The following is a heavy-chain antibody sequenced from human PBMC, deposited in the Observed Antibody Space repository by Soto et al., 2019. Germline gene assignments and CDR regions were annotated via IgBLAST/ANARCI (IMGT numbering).Heavy chain of an antibody. Sequence: PSETLSLTCAVYGGSFSGYDWSWIRQPPGKGLEWIGEINHSGSTNYNPSLKSRDTISVDTSKNQLSLKLSSVTAADTAVYYCARVAIALAGRPAANFGFDPWGQGTLVTVSS. CDR2: INHSGST. D-gene: IGHD6-6*01. CDR1: GGSFSGYD. J-gene: IGHJ5*02. CDR3: ARVAIALAGRPAANFGFDP. V-gene: IGHV4-34*01.